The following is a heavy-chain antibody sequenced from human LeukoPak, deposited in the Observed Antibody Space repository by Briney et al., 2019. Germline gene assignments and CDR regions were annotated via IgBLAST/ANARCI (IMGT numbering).Heavy chain of an antibody. CDR3: ARVLQYYYDSSGYLVHESFAM. V-gene: IGHV1-46*01. CDR2: INPSGGST. J-gene: IGHJ3*02. CDR1: GYTFTSYY. Sequence: EASVKVSCKASGYTFTSYYMHWVRQAPGQGLEWMGIINPSGGSTSYAQKFQGRVTMTRDMSTSTVYMELSSLRSEDTAVYYCARVLQYYYDSSGYLVHESFAMGDQATMATVSA. D-gene: IGHD3-22*01.